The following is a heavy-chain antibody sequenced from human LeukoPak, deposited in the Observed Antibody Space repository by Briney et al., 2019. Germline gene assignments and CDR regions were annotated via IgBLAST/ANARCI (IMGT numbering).Heavy chain of an antibody. V-gene: IGHV3-30*02. J-gene: IGHJ6*03. CDR3: AKNYGSGSSVKYYYYMDA. Sequence: PGGSLRLSCAVSGFTFSTYGMHWVRQAPGKGLEWVAFIRYDGSNKYYADSVKGRFTISRDNSKNTLYLQMNSLRAEDSAVYYCAKNYGSGSSVKYYYYMDAWGKGTTVTVSS. D-gene: IGHD3-10*01. CDR2: IRYDGSNK. CDR1: GFTFSTYG.